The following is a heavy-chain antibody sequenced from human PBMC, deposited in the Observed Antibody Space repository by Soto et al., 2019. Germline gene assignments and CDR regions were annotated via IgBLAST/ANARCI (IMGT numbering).Heavy chain of an antibody. J-gene: IGHJ4*02. CDR1: GYTFTSYG. CDR3: ARTLNRRRPAPTGY. V-gene: IGHV1-18*01. CDR2: ISAYNGNT. D-gene: IGHD2-8*02. Sequence: ASVKVSCKASGYTFTSYGISWVRQAPGQGLEWMGWISAYNGNTNYAQKLQGRVTMTTDTSTSTAYMELRSLRSDDTAVYYCARTLNRRRPAPTGYWGQGTLVTVSS.